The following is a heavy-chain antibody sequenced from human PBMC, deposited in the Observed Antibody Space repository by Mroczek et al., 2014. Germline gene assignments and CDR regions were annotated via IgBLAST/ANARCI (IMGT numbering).Heavy chain of an antibody. Sequence: QVQLQQWGAGLLKPSETLSLTCAVYGGSFSGYYWSWIRQPPGKGLEWIGEINHSGSTNYNPSLKSRVTISVDTSKNQFSLKLSSVTAADTAVYYCARFVGQQWLVEYYYYYMDVWGKGTTVTVSS. CDR2: INHSGST. D-gene: IGHD6-19*01. CDR3: ARFVGQQWLVEYYYYYMDV. J-gene: IGHJ6*03. V-gene: IGHV4-34*01. CDR1: GGSFSGYY.